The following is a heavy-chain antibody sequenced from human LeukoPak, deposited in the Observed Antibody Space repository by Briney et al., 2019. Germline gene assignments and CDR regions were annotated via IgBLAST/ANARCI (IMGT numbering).Heavy chain of an antibody. CDR1: GFTFSNYW. V-gene: IGHV3-53*01. D-gene: IGHD3-22*01. CDR2: IYSGGST. J-gene: IGHJ4*02. CDR3: AMNKEVMIALN. Sequence: GGSLRLSCAASGFTFSNYWMHWVRQAPGKGLEWVSVIYSGGSTYYADSVKGRFTISRDNSKNTLYLQMNSLRAEDTAVYYCAMNKEVMIALNWGQGTLVTVSS.